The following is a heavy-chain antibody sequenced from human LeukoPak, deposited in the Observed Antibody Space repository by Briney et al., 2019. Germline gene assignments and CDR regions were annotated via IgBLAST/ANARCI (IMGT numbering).Heavy chain of an antibody. CDR3: ARDPYSSSSVFFYYYMNV. D-gene: IGHD6-6*01. CDR1: GFTFSSYA. V-gene: IGHV3-30-3*01. J-gene: IGHJ6*03. Sequence: GGSLRLSCAASGFTFSSYAMHWVRQAPGKGLEWVAVISYDGSNKYYADSVEGRFTISRDNSKNMLYLQMNSLRAEDTAVFYCARDPYSSSSVFFYYYMNVWGKGTTVTVSS. CDR2: ISYDGSNK.